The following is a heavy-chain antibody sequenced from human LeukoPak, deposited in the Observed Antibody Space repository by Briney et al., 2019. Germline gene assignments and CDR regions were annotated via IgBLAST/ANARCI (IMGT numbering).Heavy chain of an antibody. CDR2: INHSGST. J-gene: IGHJ1*01. Sequence: SETLSLTCVVSGDSISSTNWWNWVRQPPGKGLEWIGEINHSGSTNYNPSLKSRVTISVDTSKNQFSLKLSSVTAADTAVYYCARGSLWGQGTLVTVSS. CDR1: GDSISSTNW. V-gene: IGHV4-4*02. CDR3: ARGSL.